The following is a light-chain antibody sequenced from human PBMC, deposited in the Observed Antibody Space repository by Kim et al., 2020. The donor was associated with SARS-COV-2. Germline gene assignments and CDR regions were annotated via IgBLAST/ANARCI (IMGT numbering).Light chain of an antibody. CDR2: EVS. J-gene: IGLJ3*02. CDR1: RSDVGGYDY. V-gene: IGLV2-14*01. CDR3: SSYTSSSTLE. Sequence: GHSITISCTGTRSDVGGYDYVSWYQQHPGKAPKLMIYEVSNRPPGVSNRFSGSKSGNTASLTISGLQAEDEADYYCSSYTSSSTLEFGGGTQLTVL.